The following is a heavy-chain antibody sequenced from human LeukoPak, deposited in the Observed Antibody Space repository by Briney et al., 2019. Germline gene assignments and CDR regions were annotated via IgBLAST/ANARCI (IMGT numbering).Heavy chain of an antibody. CDR1: GFTFSSYG. J-gene: IGHJ6*02. CDR3: ARDAYCGGDCYSLVGYYYYGMDV. D-gene: IGHD2-21*02. CDR2: IWYDGSNK. Sequence: GGSLRLSCAASGFTFSSYGMHWVRQAPGKALEWVAVIWYDGSNKYYADSVKGRFTISRDNSKNTLYLQMNSLRAEDTAVYYCARDAYCGGDCYSLVGYYYYGMDVWGQGTTVTVSS. V-gene: IGHV3-33*01.